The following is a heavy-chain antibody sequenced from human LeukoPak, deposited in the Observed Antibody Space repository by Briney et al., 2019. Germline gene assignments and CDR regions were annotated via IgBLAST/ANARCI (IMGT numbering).Heavy chain of an antibody. CDR2: MNPNSGNT. Sequence: ASVKVSCKASGYTFTSYDINWVRQATGQGLEWMGWMNPNSGNTGYAQKFQGRVTMTRNTSISTAYMELSSLRSEDTAVYYCARGPRYYDFWSGRREWDYWGQGTLVTVSS. CDR1: GYTFTSYD. CDR3: ARGPRYYDFWSGRREWDY. V-gene: IGHV1-8*01. J-gene: IGHJ4*02. D-gene: IGHD3-3*01.